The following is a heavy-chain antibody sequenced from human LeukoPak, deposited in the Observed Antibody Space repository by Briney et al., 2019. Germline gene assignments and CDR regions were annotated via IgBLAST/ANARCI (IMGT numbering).Heavy chain of an antibody. CDR3: ARVGWSTGDH. CDR2: IKEDGSEK. V-gene: IGHV3-7*01. D-gene: IGHD5/OR15-5a*01. J-gene: IGHJ4*02. CDR1: GFTFSSYS. Sequence: GGSLRLSCAASGFTFSSYSMNWVRQAPGRGLEWVATIKEDGSEKYYVDSVKGRFTISRDNAKNSLYLQMNSLRAEDTAVYYCARVGWSTGDHWGQGSLVTVSS.